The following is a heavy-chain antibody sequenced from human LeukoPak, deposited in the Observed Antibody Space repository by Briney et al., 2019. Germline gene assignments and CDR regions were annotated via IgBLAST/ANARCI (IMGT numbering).Heavy chain of an antibody. D-gene: IGHD2-15*01. J-gene: IGHJ6*03. CDR3: ARGGISDYYYYMDV. V-gene: IGHV3-21*01. Sequence: GGSLRLSCAASGFTFSSYSMNWVRQAPGKGLEWVSSISSSSSYIYYADSVKGRFTISRDNAKNSLYLQMNSLRAEDTAVYYCARGGISDYYYYMDVWGKGTTVTVSS. CDR2: ISSSSSYI. CDR1: GFTFSSYS.